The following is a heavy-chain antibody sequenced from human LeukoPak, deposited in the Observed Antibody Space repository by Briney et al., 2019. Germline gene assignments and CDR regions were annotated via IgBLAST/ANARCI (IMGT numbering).Heavy chain of an antibody. CDR3: ARLYGSGSYYAQYYFDY. CDR1: GGSISSSNW. D-gene: IGHD3-10*01. J-gene: IGHJ4*02. V-gene: IGHV4-4*02. Sequence: SETLSLTCAVSGGSISSSNWWSWVRQPPGKGLEWIGEIYHSGSTNYNPSLKSRATISVDKSKNQFSLKLSSVTAADTAVYYCARLYGSGSYYAQYYFDYWGQGTLVTVSS. CDR2: IYHSGST.